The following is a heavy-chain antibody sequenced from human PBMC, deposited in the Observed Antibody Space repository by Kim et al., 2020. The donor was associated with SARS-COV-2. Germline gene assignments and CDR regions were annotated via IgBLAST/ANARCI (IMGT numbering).Heavy chain of an antibody. CDR1: GFTFSNAW. CDR2: IKSKTDGGTT. D-gene: IGHD3-9*01. J-gene: IGHJ4*02. CDR3: TTDPPSGYFDWLLPPVDPFDY. V-gene: IGHV3-15*01. Sequence: GGSLRLSCAASGFTFSNAWMSWVRQAPGKGLEWVGRIKSKTDGGTTDYAAPVKGRFTISRDDSKNTLYLQMNSLKTEDTAVYYCTTDPPSGYFDWLLPPVDPFDYWGQGTLVTVSS.